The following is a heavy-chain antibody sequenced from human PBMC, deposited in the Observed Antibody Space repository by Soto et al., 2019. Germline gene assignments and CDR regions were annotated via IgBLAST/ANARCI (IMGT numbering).Heavy chain of an antibody. CDR1: GFTFDDYA. Sequence: GGSLRLSCAASGFTFDDYAMHWVRQAPGKGLEWVSGISWNSGSIGYADSVKGRFTISRDNAKNSLYLQMNSLRAEDTALYYCAKDIGAAYSSVWSDYWGQGTLITVSS. CDR2: ISWNSGSI. D-gene: IGHD6-19*01. J-gene: IGHJ4*02. CDR3: AKDIGAAYSSVWSDY. V-gene: IGHV3-9*01.